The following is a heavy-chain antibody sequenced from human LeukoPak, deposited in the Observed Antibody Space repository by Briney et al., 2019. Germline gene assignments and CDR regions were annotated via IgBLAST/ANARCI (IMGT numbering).Heavy chain of an antibody. CDR2: ITSSGSTI. CDR1: GFTFSSFE. J-gene: IGHJ4*02. V-gene: IGHV3-48*03. CDR3: ARDGHGAYYYDSSGRNIDY. D-gene: IGHD3-22*01. Sequence: GGSLRLSCAASGFTFSSFEMNWVRQAPGKGLEWISYITSSGSTIYYADSVKGRFTISRDNAKNSLYLQMNSLRAEDTAVYYCARDGHGAYYYDSSGRNIDYWGQGTLVTVSS.